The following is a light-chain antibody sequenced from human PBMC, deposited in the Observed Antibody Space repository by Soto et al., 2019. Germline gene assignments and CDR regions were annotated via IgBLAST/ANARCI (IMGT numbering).Light chain of an antibody. CDR1: LSLASNY. CDR2: AAS. J-gene: IGKJ4*01. V-gene: IGKV3-20*01. Sequence: EIVFTQSPGTLSLSPGERATLSCRAALSLASNYIAWYQQKPGQAPRLLIYAASTRASGIPDRFSGSGSGTDFTLTISRLEPEDFAVYYCQQYGRSLLFGGGTKVDIK. CDR3: QQYGRSLL.